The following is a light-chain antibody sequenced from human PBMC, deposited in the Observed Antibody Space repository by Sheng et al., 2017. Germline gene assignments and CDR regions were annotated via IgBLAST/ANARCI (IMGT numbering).Light chain of an antibody. CDR3: QTWDSSTVL. J-gene: IGLJ2*01. CDR2: QDN. V-gene: IGLV3-1*01. CDR1: KLGDKY. Sequence: SYELTQPPSVSVSPGQTAFITCSGDKLGDKYACWYQQRPGQSPVLIIYQDNRRPSGIPERFSGSNSGNTATLTISGTQAMDEADYYCQTWDSSTVLFGGGTKLTVL.